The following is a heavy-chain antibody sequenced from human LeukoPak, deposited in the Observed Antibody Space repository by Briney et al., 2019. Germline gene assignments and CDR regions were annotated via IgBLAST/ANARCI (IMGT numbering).Heavy chain of an antibody. V-gene: IGHV3-53*01. D-gene: IGHD6-13*01. Sequence: GGSLRLSCAASGFTFSSYSMNWVRQAPGKGLEWVSLIYSRGGTSYADSVKGRFTISRDSSKNTLFLQMNSLRVEDTAVYYCARDPPGIAASGTYYWGQGTLVTVSS. J-gene: IGHJ4*02. CDR1: GFTFSSYS. CDR2: IYSRGGT. CDR3: ARDPPGIAASGTYY.